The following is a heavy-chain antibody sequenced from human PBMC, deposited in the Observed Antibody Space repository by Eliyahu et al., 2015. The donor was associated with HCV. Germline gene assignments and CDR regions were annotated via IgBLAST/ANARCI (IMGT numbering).Heavy chain of an antibody. J-gene: IGHJ5*01. Sequence: QVQLVQSGAEMKEPGASVKVSCKTSGYNFVNYGIIWVRQAPGQGLELVGVVSTFNGVTNYAQRLQDRVTMTTDTSTTTVYMELRSLTSDDTATYYCARALGYYDPFDPWGQGSLVTVSS. CDR3: ARALGYYDPFDP. D-gene: IGHD3-22*01. CDR2: VSTFNGVT. CDR1: GYNFVNYG. V-gene: IGHV1-18*01.